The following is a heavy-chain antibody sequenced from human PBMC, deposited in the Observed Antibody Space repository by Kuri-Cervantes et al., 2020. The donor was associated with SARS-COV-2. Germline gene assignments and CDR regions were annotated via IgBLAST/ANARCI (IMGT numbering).Heavy chain of an antibody. CDR2: IYYSGST. J-gene: IGHJ6*02. V-gene: IGHV4-61*01. CDR3: ARHGFDFWSGYARTYYYYYGMDV. CDR1: GGSVSGGSYY. Sequence: SETLSLTCTVSGGSVSGGSYYWSWIRQPPGKGLEWIGYIYYSGSTSYNPSLKSRVTISVDTSKNQFSLKLSSVTAADTAVYYCARHGFDFWSGYARTYYYYYGMDVWGQGTTVTVSS. D-gene: IGHD3-3*01.